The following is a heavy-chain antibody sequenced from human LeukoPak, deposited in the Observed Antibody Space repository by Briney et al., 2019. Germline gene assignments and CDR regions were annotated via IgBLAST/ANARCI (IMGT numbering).Heavy chain of an antibody. Sequence: GGSLRLSCEGSEISLNNYWMAWVRQGPGKGLEWVANINRDGRQQNFVDSVKGRFTISRDNARNSLYLQMNNLRDEDTAVYYCVRAMYSYFFDYWGQGTLVTVSS. J-gene: IGHJ4*02. CDR1: EISLNNYW. D-gene: IGHD3-10*02. CDR2: INRDGRQQ. CDR3: VRAMYSYFFDY. V-gene: IGHV3-7*01.